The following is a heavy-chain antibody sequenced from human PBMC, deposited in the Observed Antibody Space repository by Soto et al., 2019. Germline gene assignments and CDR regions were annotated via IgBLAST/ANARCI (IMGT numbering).Heavy chain of an antibody. CDR3: ARVLNTGTTPFDY. D-gene: IGHD1-7*01. Sequence: SETLSLTCTVSGGSISSGDYYWSWIRQPPGKGLEWIGYIYYSGSTYYNPSLKSRVTISVDTSKNQFSLKLSSVTAADTAVYYCARVLNTGTTPFDYWGQGTLVTVSS. CDR1: GGSISSGDYY. J-gene: IGHJ4*02. CDR2: IYYSGST. V-gene: IGHV4-30-4*01.